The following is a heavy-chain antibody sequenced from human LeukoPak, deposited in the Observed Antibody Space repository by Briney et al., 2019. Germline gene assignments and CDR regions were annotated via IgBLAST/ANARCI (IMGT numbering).Heavy chain of an antibody. J-gene: IGHJ4*02. V-gene: IGHV1-46*01. Sequence: GASVEVSCKASGFTLTNYHMHWVRQAPGQGLEWVGLITGTGDLPDYAQKFQGRVTVTCDTSTSTTFLELRSLKLEDTAVYYCVREIDGTFDYWGQGTLDTVSS. CDR1: GFTLTNYH. CDR3: VREIDGTFDY. D-gene: IGHD2/OR15-2a*01. CDR2: ITGTGDLP.